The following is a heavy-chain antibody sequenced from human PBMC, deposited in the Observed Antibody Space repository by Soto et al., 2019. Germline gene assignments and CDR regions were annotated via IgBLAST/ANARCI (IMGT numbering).Heavy chain of an antibody. Sequence: QVQLVESGGGVVQPGRSLRLSCAASGFTFSSYGMHWVRQAPGKGLEWVAVISYDGSNKYYADSVKGRFTISRDNSKNTLYLQMNSLRAEDTAVYYCAKDPCVNWGQGTLVTVSS. J-gene: IGHJ4*02. D-gene: IGHD2-8*01. CDR1: GFTFSSYG. V-gene: IGHV3-30*18. CDR3: AKDPCVN. CDR2: ISYDGSNK.